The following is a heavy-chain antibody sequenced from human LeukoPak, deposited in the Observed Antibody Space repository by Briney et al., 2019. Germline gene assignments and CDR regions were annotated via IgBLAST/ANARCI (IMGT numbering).Heavy chain of an antibody. CDR1: GSTVTVYY. Sequence: ASETLSFTGSGSTVTVYYMHWVRNGPGQGLELMGCISPNTSGTTYSKQSHSSVTMTRDTSISTAYMELSRLRSDDTAVYYCARSPSSSSYAFDDWGQGTLVTVSS. CDR3: ARSPSSSSYAFDD. V-gene: IGHV1-2*02. J-gene: IGHJ4*02. CDR2: ISPNTSGT. D-gene: IGHD3-22*01.